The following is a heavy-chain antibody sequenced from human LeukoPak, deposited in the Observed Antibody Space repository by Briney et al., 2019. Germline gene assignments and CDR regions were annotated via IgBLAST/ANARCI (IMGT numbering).Heavy chain of an antibody. CDR2: INPNSGGT. CDR3: ARDLFNTLDY. V-gene: IGHV1-2*02. J-gene: IGHJ4*02. D-gene: IGHD3-10*02. Sequence: ASVTVSCKASGYTFTGYYMHWVRQAPGQGLAWMGWINPNSGGTNYAQKSQGRVTMTRDTSISTAYMEPSRLRSDDTAVYYCARDLFNTLDYWGQGTLVTVSS. CDR1: GYTFTGYY.